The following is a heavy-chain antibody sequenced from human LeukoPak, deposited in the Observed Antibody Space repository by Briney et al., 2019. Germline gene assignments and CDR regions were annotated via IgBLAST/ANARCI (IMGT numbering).Heavy chain of an antibody. V-gene: IGHV4-39*07. D-gene: IGHD3-10*01. Sequence: SETLSLTCTVSGVSISSSNSYWGWIRQPPGKGLEWIGSIYYSGSTYYNPSLKSRVTISVDTSKNQFSLKLSSVTAADTAVYYCARDLGPRSGSDAFDIWGQGTMVTVSS. CDR2: IYYSGST. CDR3: ARDLGPRSGSDAFDI. J-gene: IGHJ3*02. CDR1: GVSISSSNSY.